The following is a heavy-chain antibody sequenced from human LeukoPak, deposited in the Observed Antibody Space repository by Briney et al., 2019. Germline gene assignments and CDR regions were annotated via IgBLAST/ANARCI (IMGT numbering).Heavy chain of an antibody. CDR3: AKASPTYITMPFDP. J-gene: IGHJ5*02. V-gene: IGHV3-30*18. D-gene: IGHD3-10*01. Sequence: GRSLRLSCAASGFTFSSYGMHWVRQAPGKGLEWVAAISYDGSNKYYADSVKGRFTISRDNSKNTLYLQMNSLRAEDTAVYYCAKASPTYITMPFDPWGQGTLVTVSS. CDR2: ISYDGSNK. CDR1: GFTFSSYG.